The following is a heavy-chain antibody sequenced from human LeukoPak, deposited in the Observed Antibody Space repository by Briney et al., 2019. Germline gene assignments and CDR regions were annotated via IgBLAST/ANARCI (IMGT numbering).Heavy chain of an antibody. D-gene: IGHD3-22*01. CDR2: MSSSDDGR. J-gene: IGHJ4*02. V-gene: IGHV3-23*01. CDR3: ARDPGDYDSQRAFDY. CDR1: GFSFSSYA. Sequence: PGGSLRLSCATSGFSFSSYAMSWVRQAPGKGLEWVSAMSSSDDGRYYAASVRGRFTISRDTSRSTLYLQMNSLRAEDTAVYYCARDPGDYDSQRAFDYWGQGTLVTVSS.